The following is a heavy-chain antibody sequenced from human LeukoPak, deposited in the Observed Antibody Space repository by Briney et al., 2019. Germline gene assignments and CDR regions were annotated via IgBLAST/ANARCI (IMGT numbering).Heavy chain of an antibody. V-gene: IGHV3-20*04. Sequence: PGGSLRLSCAASGFTFDDYGFSWVRHAPGKGLEWVCDLNYNGGGTDYADSVKGRFNVSRDNAKNTLYLQMNSLTADDTALYYCARERIAGSLDYWGQGTLFTVSS. CDR1: GFTFDDYG. CDR2: LNYNGGGT. CDR3: ARERIAGSLDY. D-gene: IGHD1-26*01. J-gene: IGHJ4*02.